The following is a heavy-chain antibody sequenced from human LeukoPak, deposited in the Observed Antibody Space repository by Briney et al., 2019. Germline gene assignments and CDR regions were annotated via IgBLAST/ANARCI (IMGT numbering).Heavy chain of an antibody. CDR1: GYDFTAYT. CDR2: ISAYNGNT. J-gene: IGHJ4*02. Sequence: ASVKVSREASGYDFTAYTLNWVRQAPGQGLEWMGWISAYNGNTNYAQKLQGRVTMTTDTSTSTAYMELRSLRSDDTAVYYCARDQSIAVAGNFDYWGQGTLVTVSS. V-gene: IGHV1-18*04. CDR3: ARDQSIAVAGNFDY. D-gene: IGHD6-19*01.